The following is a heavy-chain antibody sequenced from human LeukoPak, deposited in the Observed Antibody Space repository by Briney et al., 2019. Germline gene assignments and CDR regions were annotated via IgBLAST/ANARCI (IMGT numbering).Heavy chain of an antibody. CDR3: ARVGYDSSGYYFDN. J-gene: IGHJ4*02. D-gene: IGHD3-22*01. V-gene: IGHV1-69*06. CDR2: ILPFLGQA. Sequence: SVKVSCKASGGTFSTHPISWVRQAPGQGLEWMGGILPFLGQANFAQTFQDRLTITADKSTTTVYMELSSLRAADTAVYYCARVGYDSSGYYFDNWGQGTPVTVSS. CDR1: GGTFSTHP.